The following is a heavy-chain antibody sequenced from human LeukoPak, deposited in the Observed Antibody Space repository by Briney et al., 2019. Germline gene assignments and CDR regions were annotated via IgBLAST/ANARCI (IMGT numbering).Heavy chain of an antibody. Sequence: GSLRLSCAASGFTFSDNYMTWVRQPPGKGLEWIGEINHSGSTNYNPSLKSRVTISVDTSKNQFSLKLSSVTAADTAVYYCARPTRSYGVRFDPWGQGTLVTVSS. CDR2: INHSGST. CDR1: GFTFSDNY. J-gene: IGHJ5*02. V-gene: IGHV4-34*01. CDR3: ARPTRSYGVRFDP. D-gene: IGHD3-10*01.